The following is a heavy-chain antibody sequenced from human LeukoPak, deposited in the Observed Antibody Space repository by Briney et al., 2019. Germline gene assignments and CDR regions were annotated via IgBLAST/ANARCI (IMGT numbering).Heavy chain of an antibody. J-gene: IGHJ4*02. V-gene: IGHV3-48*04. CDR2: ISGSTGTT. CDR1: GFTFSTYG. D-gene: IGHD6-6*01. CDR3: ARCSGVFGSSGY. Sequence: GGSLRLSCAASGFTFSTYGMNWVRQAPGKGLEWVSYISGSTGTTYYADSVKGRFTISRDNAKNSLYLQMNSLRAEDTAVYYCARCSGVFGSSGYWGQGTLVTVSS.